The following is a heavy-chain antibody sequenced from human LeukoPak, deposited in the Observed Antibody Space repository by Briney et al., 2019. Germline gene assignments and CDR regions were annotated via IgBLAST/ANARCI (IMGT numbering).Heavy chain of an antibody. V-gene: IGHV3-73*01. Sequence: GRSLRLSCAASGFTFSGSAMHWVRQASGKELEWVGRIRSKANSYATAYAASVKARFTISRDDSKNTAYLQMNSLKTEDTAVYYCTRHLSTGYWGQGTLVTVSS. D-gene: IGHD2-2*01. CDR3: TRHLSTGY. J-gene: IGHJ4*02. CDR1: GFTFSGSA. CDR2: IRSKANSYAT.